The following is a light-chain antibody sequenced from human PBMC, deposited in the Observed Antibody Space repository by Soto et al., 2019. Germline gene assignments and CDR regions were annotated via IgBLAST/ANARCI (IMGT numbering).Light chain of an antibody. J-gene: IGKJ4*01. Sequence: DIQMTQSPSSLSASVGDRVTITCQASQDISNYLNWYQQKPGKAPKLLIYDASNLETGVPSRLSGSGFGTDFTFTISSLQPEDIATYYCQQYDNLLLTFGGGTKVEIK. V-gene: IGKV1-33*01. CDR3: QQYDNLLLT. CDR1: QDISNY. CDR2: DAS.